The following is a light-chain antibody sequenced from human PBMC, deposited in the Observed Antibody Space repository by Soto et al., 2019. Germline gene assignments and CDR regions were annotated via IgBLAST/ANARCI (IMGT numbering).Light chain of an antibody. Sequence: EIVLTQSPGTLSVSPGESATLACRASQSVSSNYLAWYQQKPGQPPRLLIYGASSRATGIPDRFSGSGSGADFTLTILRREPEDFAVYYCQQYSRLPRTFGQGTRVDIK. V-gene: IGKV3-20*01. CDR3: QQYSRLPRT. J-gene: IGKJ1*01. CDR1: QSVSSNY. CDR2: GAS.